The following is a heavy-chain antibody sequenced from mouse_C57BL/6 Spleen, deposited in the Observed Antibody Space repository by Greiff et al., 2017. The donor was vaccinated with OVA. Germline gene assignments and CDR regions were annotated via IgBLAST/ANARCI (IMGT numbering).Heavy chain of an antibody. J-gene: IGHJ4*01. CDR2: IDREDGDT. CDR1: GFNIKDYY. D-gene: IGHD1-1*02. V-gene: IGHV14-2*01. Sequence: VQLQQSGAELVKPGASVKLSCTASGFNIKDYYMHWVKQRTEQGLEWIGRIDREDGDTKYAKKFQGKATITADTSSNTACLQLSSLTSEDTAVYYWDGYGLRTGYAMDYWGQGTSVTVSS. CDR3: DGYGLRTGYAMDY.